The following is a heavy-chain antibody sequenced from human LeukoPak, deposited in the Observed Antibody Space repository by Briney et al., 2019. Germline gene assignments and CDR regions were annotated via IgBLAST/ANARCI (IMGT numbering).Heavy chain of an antibody. J-gene: IGHJ4*02. CDR3: ARRAEYSSSLD. D-gene: IGHD6-6*01. CDR1: GYSISSGYY. CDR2: IYHSGST. V-gene: IGHV4-38-2*01. Sequence: SETLSLTCAVSGYSISSGYYWGWIRQPPGKGLEWIGGIYHSGSTYYNPSLKSRVTISVDTSKNQSSLKLSSVTAADTAVYYCARRAEYSSSLDWGQGTLVTVSS.